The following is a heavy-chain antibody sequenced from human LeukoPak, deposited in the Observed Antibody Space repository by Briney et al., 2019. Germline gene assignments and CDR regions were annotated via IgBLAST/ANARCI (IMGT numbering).Heavy chain of an antibody. V-gene: IGHV3-53*01. Sequence: GRSLRLSCAASGFTVSSNYMSCARHAPRKGLESVSLIYGGSRTSYADSVKGRSPISKDSSKNTLYLQMNSLRAEDTYVYDCARGVVVIGPTDAFDIWGQGTMVTVPS. CDR3: ARGVVVIGPTDAFDI. CDR1: GFTVSSNY. J-gene: IGHJ3*02. CDR2: IYGGSRT. D-gene: IGHD3-22*01.